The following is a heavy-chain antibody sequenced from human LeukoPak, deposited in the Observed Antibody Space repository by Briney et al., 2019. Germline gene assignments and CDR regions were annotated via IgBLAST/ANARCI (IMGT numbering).Heavy chain of an antibody. Sequence: GGSLRLSCAASGFSFSVYWMHWVRQAPGKGPVWVSRIKSDGSSTTYADSVKGRFTISRDNAKNTLYLQMNSLRVEDTAVYFCARSDWFDPWGQGTLVTVSS. CDR2: IKSDGSST. CDR3: ARSDWFDP. J-gene: IGHJ5*02. CDR1: GFSFSVYW. V-gene: IGHV3-74*01.